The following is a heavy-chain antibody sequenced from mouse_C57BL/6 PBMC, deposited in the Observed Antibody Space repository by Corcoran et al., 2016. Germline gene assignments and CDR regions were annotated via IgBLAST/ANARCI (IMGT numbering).Heavy chain of an antibody. CDR2: INPNNGGT. D-gene: IGHD2-4*01. V-gene: IGHV1-26*01. CDR1: GYTFTDYY. Sequence: EVQLQQSGPELVKPGASVKISCKASGYTFTDYYMNWVKQSHGKSLELIGDINPNNGGTSYNQKFKGKATLTVDKSSSTAYMELRSLTSEDSAVYYCARDYAYWGQGTLVTVSA. J-gene: IGHJ3*01. CDR3: ARDYAY.